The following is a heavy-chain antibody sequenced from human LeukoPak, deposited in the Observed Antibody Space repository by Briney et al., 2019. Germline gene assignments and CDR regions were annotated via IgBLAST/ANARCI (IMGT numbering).Heavy chain of an antibody. CDR3: ARGRLWTWDY. J-gene: IGHJ4*02. Sequence: SETQSLTCTVSSASISTYHWTWIRQPPGKGLEWIGYINYSGSTNYNPSLKSRVTISIDTSKNQFSLKLTSVTAADTAVYYCARGRLWTWDYWGQGALVTVSS. CDR1: SASISTYH. CDR2: INYSGST. V-gene: IGHV4-59*08. D-gene: IGHD4/OR15-4a*01.